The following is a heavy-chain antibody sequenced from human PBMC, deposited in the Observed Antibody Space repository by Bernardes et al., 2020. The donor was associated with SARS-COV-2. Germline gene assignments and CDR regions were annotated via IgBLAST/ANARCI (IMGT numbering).Heavy chain of an antibody. J-gene: IGHJ4*02. CDR2: IYYSGST. V-gene: IGHV4-39*01. CDR3: ARVGDWNWLDY. Sequence: SETLSLTCSVSGGSISSNYYWGWIRQPPGKGLEWIGCIYYSGSTYYNPSLKSRVTISADTSKNQFSRKLSSVTAADTAVYYCARVGDWNWLDYWGQGTLVTVSS. D-gene: IGHD1-7*01. CDR1: GGSISSNYY.